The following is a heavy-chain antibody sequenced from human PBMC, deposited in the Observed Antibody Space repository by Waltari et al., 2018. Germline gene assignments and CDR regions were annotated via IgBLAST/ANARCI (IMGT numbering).Heavy chain of an antibody. V-gene: IGHV1-2*06. D-gene: IGHD4-17*01. CDR1: GYTFTGSY. CDR3: ARDLGSDYGNRDY. J-gene: IGHJ4*02. Sequence: QVHLVQSGAEVKKPGASVKVSCKASGYTFTGSYIQWVRRAPGQGLEWMGRINPNSGDTNYAQKFQGRVTLTRDMSINTAYMELSSLKSDDTTVYYCARDLGSDYGNRDYWGQGTLVTVPS. CDR2: INPNSGDT.